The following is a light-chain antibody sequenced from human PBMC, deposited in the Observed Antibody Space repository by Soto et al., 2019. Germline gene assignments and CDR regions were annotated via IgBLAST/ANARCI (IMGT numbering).Light chain of an antibody. CDR2: KAS. Sequence: DIQMTQSPSTLSGSVGDRVTITCRASQTISSWLAWYQQKPGKAPKLLIYKASTLKSGVPARFSGSGSGTECTLTISSLQPDDFATYYCQHYLSYSEAFGQGTKVELK. CDR3: QHYLSYSEA. J-gene: IGKJ1*01. V-gene: IGKV1-5*03. CDR1: QTISSW.